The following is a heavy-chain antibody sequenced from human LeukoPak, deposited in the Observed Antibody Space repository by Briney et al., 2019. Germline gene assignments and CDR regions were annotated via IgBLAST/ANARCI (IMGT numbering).Heavy chain of an antibody. Sequence: KPSGTLSLTCAVSGVSFSSSDWWSWVRQPPGKGLEWIGEIDHSGSTNYNPSVKSRVTISVDKSENKFSLQLSSVTAADTAVYYCARDYCSDSSASYLYFDRWGRGTLVTVAS. CDR2: IDHSGST. V-gene: IGHV4-4*02. D-gene: IGHD3-22*01. J-gene: IGHJ2*01. CDR3: ARDYCSDSSASYLYFDR. CDR1: GVSFSSSDW.